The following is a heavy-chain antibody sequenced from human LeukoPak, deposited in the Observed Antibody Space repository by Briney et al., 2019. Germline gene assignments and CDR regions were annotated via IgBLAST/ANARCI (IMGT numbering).Heavy chain of an antibody. CDR1: GGTFSSYA. Sequence: SVKVSCKASGGTFSSYAISWVRQAPGQGLEWMGGIIPIFGTANYAQKFQGRVTITADKSTGTAYMELSSLRSEDTAVYYCARDCSSTSCYDYWGQGTLVTVSS. D-gene: IGHD2-2*01. CDR2: IIPIFGTA. V-gene: IGHV1-69*06. CDR3: ARDCSSTSCYDY. J-gene: IGHJ4*02.